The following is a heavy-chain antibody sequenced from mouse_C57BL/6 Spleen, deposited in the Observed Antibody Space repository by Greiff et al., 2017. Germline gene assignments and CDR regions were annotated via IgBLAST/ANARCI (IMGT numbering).Heavy chain of an antibody. V-gene: IGHV5-16*01. CDR2: INDDGSST. D-gene: IGHD1-1*01. CDR3: ARDQENYGSSEGYFDV. Sequence: EVKLVESEGGLVQPGRSMKLSCTASGFTFSDYYMAWVRQVPEKGLEWVANINDDGSSTYYLDSLKSRFIISRDNAKNILYLQMSSLKSEDTATYYCARDQENYGSSEGYFDVWGTGTTVTVSS. J-gene: IGHJ1*03. CDR1: GFTFSDYY.